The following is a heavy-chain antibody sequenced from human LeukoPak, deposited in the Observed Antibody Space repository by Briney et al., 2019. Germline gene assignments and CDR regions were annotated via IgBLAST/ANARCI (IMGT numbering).Heavy chain of an antibody. V-gene: IGHV4-59*01. Sequence: SGTLSLTCTVSGGSISSYYWSWIRQPPGKGLEWIGYIYYSGSTNYNPSLKSRVTISVDTSKNQFSLKLSSVTTADTAVYYCARVLGSYCSGGSCPFDYWGQGTLVTVSS. D-gene: IGHD2-15*01. CDR2: IYYSGST. CDR3: ARVLGSYCSGGSCPFDY. CDR1: GGSISSYY. J-gene: IGHJ4*02.